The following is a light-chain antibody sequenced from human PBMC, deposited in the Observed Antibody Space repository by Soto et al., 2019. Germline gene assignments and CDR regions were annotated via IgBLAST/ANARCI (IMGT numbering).Light chain of an antibody. Sequence: DIQMTQSPSSLSASVGDRVTITCRASQGISNYLAWYQQKPGKVPMLLIYAASTLQSGFPSRFSGSGSGTDFTLTISCLQPEDVATYYCKKYNSALFTFGPGNKVDIK. CDR2: AAS. J-gene: IGKJ3*01. V-gene: IGKV1-27*01. CDR3: KKYNSALFT. CDR1: QGISNY.